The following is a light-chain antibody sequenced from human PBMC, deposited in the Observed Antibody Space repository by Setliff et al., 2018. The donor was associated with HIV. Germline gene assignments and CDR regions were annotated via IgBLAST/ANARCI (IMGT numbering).Light chain of an antibody. Sequence: QSVLAQPASVSGSPGQSITISCTGSSSDIGRYNLVSWYQQHPGKAPKLMIYQATKRPSGFSNRFSGSKSGNTASLTISGRQAEDEDDYYCCSNTGINTYVFGSGTKVTVL. CDR2: QAT. CDR3: CSNTGINTYV. J-gene: IGLJ1*01. CDR1: SSDIGRYNL. V-gene: IGLV2-23*01.